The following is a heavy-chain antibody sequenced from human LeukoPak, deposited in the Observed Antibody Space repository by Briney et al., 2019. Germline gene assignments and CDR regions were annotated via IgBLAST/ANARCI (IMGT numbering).Heavy chain of an antibody. CDR2: IYYSGST. D-gene: IGHD4-17*01. V-gene: IGHV4-59*01. Sequence: SETLSLTCTVSGGSISSYYWSWIRQPPGKGLEWIGYIYYSGSTNYNPSLKSRVTISVDTSKNQFSLKLSSVTAADTAVYYCARVAATTLGHYYYGMDVWGQGTTVTVSS. CDR1: GGSISSYY. CDR3: ARVAATTLGHYYYGMDV. J-gene: IGHJ6*02.